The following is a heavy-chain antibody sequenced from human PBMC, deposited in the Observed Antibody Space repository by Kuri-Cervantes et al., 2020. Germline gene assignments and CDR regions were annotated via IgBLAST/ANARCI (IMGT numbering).Heavy chain of an antibody. CDR1: GYTFSSYS. V-gene: IGHV1-69*13. J-gene: IGHJ3*02. CDR3: ARKRIVVVPAAISGRAKDAFDI. D-gene: IGHD2-2*01. Sequence: SVKVSCKASGYTFSSYSINWVRQAPGQGLEWMGGIIPNCGTANYAQKFQGRVTITADESMSTAYMELSSLRSEDTAVYYCARKRIVVVPAAISGRAKDAFDIWGQGTMVTVSS. CDR2: IIPNCGTA.